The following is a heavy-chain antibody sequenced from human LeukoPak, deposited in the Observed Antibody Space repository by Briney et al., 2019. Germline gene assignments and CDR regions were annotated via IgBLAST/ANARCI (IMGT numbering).Heavy chain of an antibody. Sequence: PGGSLRLSCAASGLTFNNAWMTWVRQAPGKGLEWVGRIKSKIDGGTVDYAAPVKGRFTISRDDSKNTMYLQLNSLEMEDTAVYYCATGHYGSGTYYAYYFDYWGHGTLVTVSS. CDR1: GLTFNNAW. D-gene: IGHD3-10*01. CDR3: ATGHYGSGTYYAYYFDY. J-gene: IGHJ4*01. V-gene: IGHV3-15*01. CDR2: IKSKIDGGTV.